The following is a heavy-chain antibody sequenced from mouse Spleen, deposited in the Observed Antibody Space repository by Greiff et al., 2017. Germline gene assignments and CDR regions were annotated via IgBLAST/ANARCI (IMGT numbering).Heavy chain of an antibody. CDR1: GISITTGNYR. Sequence: EVQVVESGPGLVKPSQTVFLTCTVTGISITTGNYRWSWIRQFPGNKLEWIGDIYYSGTITYNPSLTSRTTITRDTPKNQFFLEMNSLTAEDTATYYCARDGQKGLDYWGQGTTLTVSS. CDR2: IYYSGTI. V-gene: IGHV3-5*01. CDR3: ARDGQKGLDY. J-gene: IGHJ2*01.